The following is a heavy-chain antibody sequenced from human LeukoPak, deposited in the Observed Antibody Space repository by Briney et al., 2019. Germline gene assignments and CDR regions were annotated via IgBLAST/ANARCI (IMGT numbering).Heavy chain of an antibody. Sequence: GSSVKVSCKASGGTFSSYAISWVRQAPGQGLEWMGGIIPIFGTANYAQKFQGRVTITADKSTSTAYMELSSLRSEDTDVYYCARKVTGSVSDDYWGQGTLVTVSS. J-gene: IGHJ4*02. CDR1: GGTFSSYA. D-gene: IGHD2-21*02. CDR3: ARKVTGSVSDDY. V-gene: IGHV1-69*06. CDR2: IIPIFGTA.